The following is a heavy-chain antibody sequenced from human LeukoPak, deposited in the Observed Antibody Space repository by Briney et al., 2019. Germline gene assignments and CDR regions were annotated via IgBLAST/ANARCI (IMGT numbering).Heavy chain of an antibody. D-gene: IGHD4-17*01. CDR3: ARGWWGTDYGWTNWFDP. V-gene: IGHV1-46*01. J-gene: IGHJ5*02. CDR1: GDTFSSYY. CDR2: INPSDGST. Sequence: ASVKVSCKASGDTFSSYYMNWVRQAPGQGLEWMGKINPSDGSTDYAQKFQGRVTMTSDTSTSTVYMELSSPRSEDTAVYYCARGWWGTDYGWTNWFDPWGQGTLVTVSS.